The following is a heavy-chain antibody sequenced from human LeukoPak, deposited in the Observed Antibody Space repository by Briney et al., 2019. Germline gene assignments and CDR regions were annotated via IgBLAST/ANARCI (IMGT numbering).Heavy chain of an antibody. CDR3: ARLVVTSIDY. V-gene: IGHV3-74*01. Sequence: SVKGRFTISRDNTKNTLFLQMNSLRADDTAVYYCARLVVTSIDYWGQGALVTVSS. J-gene: IGHJ4*02. D-gene: IGHD2-21*02.